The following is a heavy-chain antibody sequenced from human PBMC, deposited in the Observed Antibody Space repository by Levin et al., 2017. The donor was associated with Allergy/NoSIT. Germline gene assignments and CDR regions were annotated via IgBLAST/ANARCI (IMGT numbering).Heavy chain of an antibody. CDR2: INPNSGGT. D-gene: IGHD5-12*01. J-gene: IGHJ3*02. CDR1: GYTFTGYY. CDR3: ARDYKWLRSYHDAFDI. V-gene: IGHV1-2*02. Sequence: ASVKVSCKASGYTFTGYYMHWVRQAPGQGLEWMGWINPNSGGTNYAQKFQGRVTMTRDTSISTAYMELSRLRSDDTAVYYCARDYKWLRSYHDAFDIWGQGTMVTVSS.